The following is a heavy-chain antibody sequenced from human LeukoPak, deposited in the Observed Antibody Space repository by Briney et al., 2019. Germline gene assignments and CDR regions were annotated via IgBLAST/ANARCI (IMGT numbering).Heavy chain of an antibody. CDR3: ARALRSGYSYGTKDFDY. D-gene: IGHD5-18*01. CDR1: GYTFTSYA. CDR2: INTNTGNP. J-gene: IGHJ4*02. Sequence: RASVKVSCKASGYTFTSYAMNWVRQAPGQGLEWMGWINTNTGNPTYAQGFTGRFVFSLDTSVSTAYLQISSLKAEDTAVYYCARALRSGYSYGTKDFDYWGQGTLVTVSS. V-gene: IGHV7-4-1*02.